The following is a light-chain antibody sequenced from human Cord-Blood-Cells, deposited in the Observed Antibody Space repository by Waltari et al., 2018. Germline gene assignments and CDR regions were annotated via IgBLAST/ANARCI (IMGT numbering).Light chain of an antibody. CDR1: QGISSY. V-gene: IGKV1-8*01. CDR2: AAS. J-gene: IGKJ3*01. CDR3: QQYYSYPLT. Sequence: AIRMAQSPSSFSASTGDRGTITCRASQGISSYLAWYQQKPGKAPKLLIYAASTLQSGVPSRFSDSGSGTDFTLTISCLQSEDFATYYCQQYYSYPLTFGPGTKVDIK.